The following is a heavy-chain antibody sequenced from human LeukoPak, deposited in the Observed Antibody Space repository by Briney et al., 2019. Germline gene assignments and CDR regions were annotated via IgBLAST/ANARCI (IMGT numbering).Heavy chain of an antibody. J-gene: IGHJ6*02. V-gene: IGHV3-23*01. CDR1: GFTFSSYA. CDR2: ISGSGGSK. D-gene: IGHD3-3*01. CDR3: ARDSYDFWSGYYTYYYYYYGMDV. Sequence: PGGSLRLSCAASGFTFSSYAMSWVRQAPGKGLEWVSAISGSGGSKYYADSVKGRFTISRDNSKNTLYLQMNSLRAEDTAVYYCARDSYDFWSGYYTYYYYYYGMDVWGQGTTVTVSS.